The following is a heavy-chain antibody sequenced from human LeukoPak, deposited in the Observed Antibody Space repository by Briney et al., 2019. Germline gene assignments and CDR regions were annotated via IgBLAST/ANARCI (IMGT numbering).Heavy chain of an antibody. Sequence: SGTLSLTCAVSGGSIRSSNWWSWVRQPPGKGLEWIGEIYHTGNTNYNPSLKSRVTISVDKSKNQFSLKLSSVTAADTAVYYCARCYVANYYGMDVWGQGTTVTVSS. J-gene: IGHJ6*02. CDR3: ARCYVANYYGMDV. D-gene: IGHD5-12*01. CDR2: IYHTGNT. CDR1: GGSIRSSNW. V-gene: IGHV4-4*02.